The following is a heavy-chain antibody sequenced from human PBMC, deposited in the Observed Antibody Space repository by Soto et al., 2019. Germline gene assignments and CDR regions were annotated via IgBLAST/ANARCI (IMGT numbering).Heavy chain of an antibody. CDR3: ARAYGGYADY. J-gene: IGHJ4*02. Sequence: SETLSLTCTVSGGSISSYYWIWIRQPPVNGLEFIGYIYYIFSTNYNPSLKSRFTISLYTSKNHFSLKLISVTAADTAVYYCARAYGGYADYWGQGALVTVSS. CDR1: GGSISSYY. D-gene: IGHD5-12*01. CDR2: IYYIFST. V-gene: IGHV4-59*01.